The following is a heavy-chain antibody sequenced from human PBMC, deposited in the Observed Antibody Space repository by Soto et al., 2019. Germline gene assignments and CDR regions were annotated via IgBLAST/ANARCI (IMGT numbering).Heavy chain of an antibody. D-gene: IGHD3-10*01. V-gene: IGHV3-23*01. J-gene: IGHJ4*01. CDR1: GFSFSSYA. CDR3: AKVWGRGSGSSHLYFES. Sequence: GGSLRLSCAASGFSFSSYAMSWVRQAPGKGLEWVSGISGRGGSTYYADSMKGRVTISRDNSKNTLYLQINSLRAEHTGLSSSAKVWGRGSGSSHLYFESWGQGTMVSVAS. CDR2: ISGRGGST.